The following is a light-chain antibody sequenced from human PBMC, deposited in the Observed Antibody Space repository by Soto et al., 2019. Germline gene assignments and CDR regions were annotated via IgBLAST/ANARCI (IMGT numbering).Light chain of an antibody. CDR2: GAS. CDR1: QSVSSTY. CDR3: QQRNDWVT. J-gene: IGKJ4*01. V-gene: IGKV3D-20*02. Sequence: VLTQSPGTLSLSPGERATLSCRASQSVSSTYLAWYQQKPGQAPRLLIYGASSRATGTPPRFSGSGSGTDFILTISSLEPEDSGVYYCQQRNDWVTFGGGTKVDIK.